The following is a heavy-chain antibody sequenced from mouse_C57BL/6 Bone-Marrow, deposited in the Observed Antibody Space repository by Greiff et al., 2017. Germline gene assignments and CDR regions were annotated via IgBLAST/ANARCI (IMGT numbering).Heavy chain of an antibody. CDR3: TPITTVVEDGAMDY. CDR2: IDPANGDT. V-gene: IGHV14-4*01. J-gene: IGHJ4*01. CDR1: GFNIKDDY. D-gene: IGHD1-1*01. Sequence: VQLQQSGAELVRPGASVKLSCTASGFNIKDDYMHWVKQRPEQGLEWIGWIDPANGDTEYASKFQGKATITADTSSNTAYLQLSSLTSEDTAVYYWTPITTVVEDGAMDYWGQGTSVTVSS.